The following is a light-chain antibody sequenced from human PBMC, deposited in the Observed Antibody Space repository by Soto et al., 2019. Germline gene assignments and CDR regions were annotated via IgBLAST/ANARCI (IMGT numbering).Light chain of an antibody. CDR1: QSVSSN. V-gene: IGKV3-15*01. CDR3: QQYNNWPVG. J-gene: IGKJ1*01. CDR2: GAS. Sequence: EIVMTQSPATLSVSPGERVTLSCRASQSVSSNLAWYQQKPGQAPRLLIYGASTRATGIPARFSGSGSGTEFTLTISSLQSEDFAVYYCQQYNNWPVGFGQGTKVEIK.